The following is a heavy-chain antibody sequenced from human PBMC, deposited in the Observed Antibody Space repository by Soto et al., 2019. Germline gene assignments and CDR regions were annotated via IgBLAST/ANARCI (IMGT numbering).Heavy chain of an antibody. V-gene: IGHV4-59*01. CDR3: GRVRPSAYVLS. D-gene: IGHD6-25*01. CDR2: VYFSGNT. Sequence: SETLSLTCTVSGGSLSSYYWTWIRQSPGKGLEWIGYVYFSGNTNYNPSLKSRVAISIDTSKNQFSLRLASVTAADTAFYYCGRVRPSAYVLSWGQGPLVPVYS. J-gene: IGHJ5*02. CDR1: GGSLSSYY.